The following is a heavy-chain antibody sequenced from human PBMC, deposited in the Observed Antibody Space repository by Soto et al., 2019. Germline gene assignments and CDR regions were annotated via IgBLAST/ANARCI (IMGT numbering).Heavy chain of an antibody. D-gene: IGHD3-3*01. CDR3: ARAGYYDFWSGLRDYYYYGMDV. CDR2: IYYSGST. CDR1: GGSISSSSYY. J-gene: IGHJ6*02. V-gene: IGHV4-39*01. Sequence: PSETLSLTCTVSGGSISSSSYYWGWIRQLPGKGLEWIGSIYYSGSTYYNPSLKSRVTISVDTSKNQFSLKLSSVTAADTAVYYCARAGYYDFWSGLRDYYYYGMDVWGQGTTVT.